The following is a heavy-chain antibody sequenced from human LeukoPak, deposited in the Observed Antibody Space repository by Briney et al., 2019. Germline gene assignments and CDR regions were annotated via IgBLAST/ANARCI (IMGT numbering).Heavy chain of an antibody. V-gene: IGHV4-59*01. CDR1: GASISSYY. Sequence: PSETLSLTCTVSGASISSYYWSWIRQPPGKGLEWIGYIYYSGTANYNPSLKSRVTISVDTSKNQFSLKLTSVTAADTAVYYCARVNTEGSADYWGQGTLVTVSS. CDR2: IYYSGTA. D-gene: IGHD6-19*01. CDR3: ARVNTEGSADY. J-gene: IGHJ4*02.